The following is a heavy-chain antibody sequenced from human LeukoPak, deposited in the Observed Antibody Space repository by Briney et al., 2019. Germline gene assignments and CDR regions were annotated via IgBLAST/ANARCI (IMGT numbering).Heavy chain of an antibody. V-gene: IGHV3-30*02. CDR1: GFTFSNAW. CDR3: AKAVAGRPLDDY. Sequence: GGSLRLSCAASGFTFSNAWMSWVRQAPGKGLEWVAFIRYDGSNKYYADSVKGRFTISRDNSKNTLYLQMNSLRAEDTAVYYCAKAVAGRPLDDYWGQGTLVTVSS. CDR2: IRYDGSNK. D-gene: IGHD6-19*01. J-gene: IGHJ4*02.